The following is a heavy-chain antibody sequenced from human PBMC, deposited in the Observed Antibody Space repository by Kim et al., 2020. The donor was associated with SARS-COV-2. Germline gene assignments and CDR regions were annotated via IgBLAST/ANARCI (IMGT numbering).Heavy chain of an antibody. D-gene: IGHD3-22*01. CDR1: GGSISSYY. V-gene: IGHV4-59*01. CDR3: ARVRVTDYYDSSGYYFDYFDY. J-gene: IGHJ4*02. CDR2: IYYSGST. Sequence: SETLSLTCTVSGGSISSYYWSWIRQPPGKGLEWIGYIYYSGSTNYNPSLKSRVTISVDTSKNQFSLKLSSVTAADTAVYYCARVRVTDYYDSSGYYFDYFDYWGQGTLVTVSS.